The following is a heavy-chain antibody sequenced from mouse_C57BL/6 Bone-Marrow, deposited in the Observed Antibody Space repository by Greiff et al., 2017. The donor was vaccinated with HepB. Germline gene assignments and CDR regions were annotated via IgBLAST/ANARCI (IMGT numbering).Heavy chain of an antibody. CDR3: AREGIYYDYEFAY. D-gene: IGHD2-4*01. Sequence: EVKLMESGPELVKPGASVKISCKASGYSFTDYNMNWVKQSNGKSLEWIGVINPNYGTTSYNQKFKGKATLTVDQSSSTAYMQLNSLTSEDSAVYYCAREGIYYDYEFAYWGQGTLVTVSA. V-gene: IGHV1-39*01. CDR1: GYSFTDYN. J-gene: IGHJ3*01. CDR2: INPNYGTT.